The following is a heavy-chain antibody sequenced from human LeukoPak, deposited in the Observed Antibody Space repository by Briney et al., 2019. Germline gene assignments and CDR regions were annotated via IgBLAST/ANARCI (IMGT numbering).Heavy chain of an antibody. CDR1: GGSISSGYY. J-gene: IGHJ4*02. CDR2: IYHSGST. V-gene: IGHV4-38-2*02. Sequence: SETLSLTCTVSGGSISSGYYWGWIRQPPGKGLEWIGSIYHSGSTYYNPSLKSRVTISVDTSKNQFSLKLSSVTAADTAVYYCAARHFRRFDYWGQGTLVTVSS. CDR3: AARHFRRFDY. D-gene: IGHD3-9*01.